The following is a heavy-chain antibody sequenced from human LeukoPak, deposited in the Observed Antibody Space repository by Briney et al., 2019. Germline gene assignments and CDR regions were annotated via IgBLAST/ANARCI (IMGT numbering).Heavy chain of an antibody. CDR1: GFTVSSNY. V-gene: IGHV3-53*05. D-gene: IGHD3-3*01. J-gene: IGHJ4*02. Sequence: PGGSLRLSCAASGFTVSSNYMSWVRQAPGKGLEWVSVIYSGGSTYYADSVKGRFTISRDNSKNTLYLQMNSLRAEDTAVYYCARSYDFWSGYYLPYYFDYWGQGTLVTVSS. CDR3: ARSYDFWSGYYLPYYFDY. CDR2: IYSGGST.